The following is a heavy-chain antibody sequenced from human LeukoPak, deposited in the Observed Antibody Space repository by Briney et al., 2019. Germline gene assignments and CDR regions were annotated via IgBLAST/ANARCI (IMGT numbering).Heavy chain of an antibody. J-gene: IGHJ4*02. CDR3: ARRLYGSGSYYDFKTFGETT. V-gene: IGHV4-30-4*01. D-gene: IGHD3-10*01. CDR2: IYYSGST. CDR1: GGSISSGDYY. Sequence: SQTLSLTCTVSGGSISSGDYYWSWIRQPPGKGLEWIGYIYYSGSTYYNPSLKSRVTISVDTSKNQFSLKLSSVTAADTAVYYCARRLYGSGSYYDFKTFGETTWGQGTLVTVSS.